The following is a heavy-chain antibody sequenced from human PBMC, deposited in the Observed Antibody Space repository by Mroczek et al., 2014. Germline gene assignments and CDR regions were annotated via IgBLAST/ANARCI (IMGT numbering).Heavy chain of an antibody. CDR2: ISYDGSNK. CDR3: ARDKDNWINNWFDP. Sequence: QVQRVQSGGGVVQPGRSLRLSCAASGFTFSSYAMHWVRQAPGKGLEWVAVISYDGSNKYYADSVKGRFTISRDNSKNTLYLQMNSLRAEDTAVYYCARDKDNWINNWFDPWGQGTLVTVSS. J-gene: IGHJ5*02. V-gene: IGHV3-30-3*01. CDR1: GFTFSSYA. D-gene: IGHD1-20*01.